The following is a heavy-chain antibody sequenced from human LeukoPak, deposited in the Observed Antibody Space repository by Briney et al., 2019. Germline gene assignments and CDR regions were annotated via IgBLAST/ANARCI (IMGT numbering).Heavy chain of an antibody. CDR3: ARDGQYSGSWFDY. CDR1: GYSIRSGYY. J-gene: IGHJ4*02. CDR2: IYHSGST. V-gene: IGHV4-38-2*02. Sequence: SETLSLTCTVSGYSIRSGYYWGWIRQPPGKGLEWIGSIYHSGSTYYNPSLKSRVTISLDTSKNQFSLKLSSVTAADAALYYCARDGQYSGSWFDYWGQGTLVTVSS. D-gene: IGHD1-26*01.